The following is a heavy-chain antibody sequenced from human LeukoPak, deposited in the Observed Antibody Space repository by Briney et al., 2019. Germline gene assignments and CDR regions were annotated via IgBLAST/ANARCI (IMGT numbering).Heavy chain of an antibody. CDR3: ARAKEGYNYYYYGMDV. J-gene: IGHJ6*02. CDR2: TNPHSGGI. V-gene: IGHV1-2*02. Sequence: ASVKVSCKASGDTFTGYYLHWVRQAPGKGLEWVGWTNPHSGGINYAQKFQGSVTMTRDTSISTAYMELSRLRSDDTAVFYCARAKEGYNYYYYGMDVWGQGTTVTVSS. CDR1: GDTFTGYY. D-gene: IGHD5-12*01.